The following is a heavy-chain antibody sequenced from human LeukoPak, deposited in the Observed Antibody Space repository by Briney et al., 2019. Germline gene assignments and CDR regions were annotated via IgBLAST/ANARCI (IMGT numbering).Heavy chain of an antibody. CDR2: INHSGYT. D-gene: IGHD4-17*01. Sequence: PSEALSLTCAVSGVSFNDYYWSWVRQTPGKGLEWIGEINHSGYTNDSPSLKSRVTLSIDTSRKQFSLNLRSVTVADTGIYYCTRMTTGHDYWGQGTLVTVSS. V-gene: IGHV4-34*01. J-gene: IGHJ4*02. CDR3: TRMTTGHDY. CDR1: GVSFNDYY.